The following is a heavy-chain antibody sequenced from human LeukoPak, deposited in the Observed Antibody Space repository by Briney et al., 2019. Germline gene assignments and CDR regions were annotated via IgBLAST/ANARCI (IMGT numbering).Heavy chain of an antibody. D-gene: IGHD3-10*01. CDR3: ARGLEGSGSLKYSHLGFDP. CDR2: INQSGST. J-gene: IGHJ5*02. Sequence: SETLSLTCAVYGGSFSGYYWSWIRQPPGKGLEWIGEINQSGSTNYNPSLKSRVTISVDTSKNQFSLKLSSVTAADTAVYYCARGLEGSGSLKYSHLGFDPWGQGTLATVSS. CDR1: GGSFSGYY. V-gene: IGHV4-34*01.